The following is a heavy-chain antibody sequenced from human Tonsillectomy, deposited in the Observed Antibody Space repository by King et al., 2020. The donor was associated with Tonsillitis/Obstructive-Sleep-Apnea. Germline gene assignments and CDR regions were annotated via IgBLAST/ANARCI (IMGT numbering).Heavy chain of an antibody. D-gene: IGHD3-16*01. J-gene: IGHJ4*02. V-gene: IGHV3-15*01. Sequence: VQLVESGGGLVKPGGSLRLSCAASGFTFSNAWMNWVRQAPGKGLEWVGRIKSKTDGGTTDYAAPVKGRFTILRDDSKNTLYLQMNSLKTEDTAVYYCTTDLGHWGDYFDYWGQGTLLTVSS. CDR1: GFTFSNAW. CDR3: TTDLGHWGDYFDY. CDR2: IKSKTDGGTT.